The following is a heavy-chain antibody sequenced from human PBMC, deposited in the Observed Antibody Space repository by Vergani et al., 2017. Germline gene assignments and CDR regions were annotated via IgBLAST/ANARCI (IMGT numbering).Heavy chain of an antibody. D-gene: IGHD6-19*01. CDR2: ISFDGTNE. J-gene: IGHJ2*01. V-gene: IGHV3-30*14. CDR3: AKDPGYSSGGYWYFDL. CDR1: GFALNRHA. Sequence: QVQLVESGGGVVQPGTSLRLSCVVSGFALNRHAMYWVRQAPGKGLEWVVGISFDGTNEYYPDLVKGRFTISRDIAKNTLFLQMKTLRADDTAVYYCAKDPGYSSGGYWYFDLWGRGTLVTVSS.